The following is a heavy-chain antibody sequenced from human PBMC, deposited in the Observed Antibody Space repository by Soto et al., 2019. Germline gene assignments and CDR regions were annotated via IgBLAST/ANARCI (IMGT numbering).Heavy chain of an antibody. CDR1: GYTFTNSG. CDR3: ARERTVAGNDY. V-gene: IGHV1-18*01. Sequence: WASVKVSCKASGYTFTNSGISWVRQAPGQGLEWMGWISTDNGNTSYAQNLQGRVSMTTDTSTSTVYMELSSLRSEDTAVYYCARERTVAGNDYWGQGTLVTVSS. D-gene: IGHD6-19*01. CDR2: ISTDNGNT. J-gene: IGHJ4*02.